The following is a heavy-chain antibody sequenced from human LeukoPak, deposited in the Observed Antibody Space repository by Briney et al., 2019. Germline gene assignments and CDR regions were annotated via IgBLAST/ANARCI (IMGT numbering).Heavy chain of an antibody. V-gene: IGHV3-23*01. D-gene: IGHD3-10*01. CDR3: AKDQRGYGRIIDY. CDR2: VSGSGSST. CDR1: GFTFSSDA. Sequence: PGGSLRLSCAASGFTFSSDAMSWVRQAPGKGLEWVSSVSGSGSSTYYADSVKGRFTISRDNSKNTLYLQMNSLRAEDTAVYYCAKDQRGYGRIIDYWGQGTLVTISS. J-gene: IGHJ4*02.